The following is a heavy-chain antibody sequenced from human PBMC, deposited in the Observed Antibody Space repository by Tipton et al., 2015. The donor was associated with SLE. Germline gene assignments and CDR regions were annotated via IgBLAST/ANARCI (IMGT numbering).Heavy chain of an antibody. J-gene: IGHJ6*02. D-gene: IGHD6-13*01. CDR2: VWYDGTSE. Sequence: SLRLSCAASGFTFNNYGMHWVRQAPGKGLEWVAVVWYDGTSEYYADSVKGRFTISRDNSENTLSLQMNSLRVEDTAVYYCAAQLVLYYYGMDVWGQGTTVTVSS. V-gene: IGHV3-33*01. CDR1: GFTFNNYG. CDR3: AAQLVLYYYGMDV.